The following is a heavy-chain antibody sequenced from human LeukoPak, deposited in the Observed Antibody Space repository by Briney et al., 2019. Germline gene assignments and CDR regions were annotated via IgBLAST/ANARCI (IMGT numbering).Heavy chain of an antibody. CDR2: ISSSSSYI. D-gene: IGHD2-2*01. CDR1: GFTFSSYS. CDR3: ARDGGPDIVVVPAARRVGMDV. Sequence: GGSLTLSCAASGFTFSSYSMNWVRQAPGRGLEWVSSISSSSSYIYYAASVKGRFTISRDNAKNALNLQMNSLRAEDTAVYYCARDGGPDIVVVPAARRVGMDVGGQGPTVTVPS. J-gene: IGHJ6*02. V-gene: IGHV3-21*04.